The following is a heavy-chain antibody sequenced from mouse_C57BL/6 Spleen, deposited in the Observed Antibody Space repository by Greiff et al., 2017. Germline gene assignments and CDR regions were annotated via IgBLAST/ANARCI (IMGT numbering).Heavy chain of an antibody. D-gene: IGHD1-1*01. Sequence: VQLQQSGAELVRPGSSVKLSCKASGYTFTSYWMHWVKQRPIQGLEWIGNIDPSDSETHYNQKFKDKATLTVDKSSSTAYMQLSSLTSEDSAVYYCARSTTVVYFDYWGQGTTLTVSS. CDR3: ARSTTVVYFDY. CDR2: IDPSDSET. V-gene: IGHV1-52*01. CDR1: GYTFTSYW. J-gene: IGHJ2*01.